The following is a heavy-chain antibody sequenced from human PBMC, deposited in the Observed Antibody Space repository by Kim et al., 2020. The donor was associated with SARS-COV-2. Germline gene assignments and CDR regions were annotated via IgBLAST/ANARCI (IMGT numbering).Heavy chain of an antibody. CDR3: AGPEIATEAYDI. V-gene: IGHV3-30*01. CDR2: T. Sequence: THYEDSVKGRCSISRDSSKNTHFLEMNSRRPDDTALYYCAGPEIATEAYDIWGAGTMVTVSS. J-gene: IGHJ3*02. D-gene: IGHD6-13*01.